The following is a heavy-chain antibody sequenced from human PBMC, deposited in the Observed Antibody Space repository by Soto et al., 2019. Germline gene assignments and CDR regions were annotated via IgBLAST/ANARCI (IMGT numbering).Heavy chain of an antibody. CDR3: ARDGLFGESYYYYVMAF. J-gene: IGHJ6*02. D-gene: IGHD3-10*02. CDR2: IYYSGST. V-gene: IGHV4-59*01. CDR1: GGSISSYY. Sequence: SETLSLTCTVSGGSISSYYWSWIRQPPGKGLEWIGYIYYSGSTNYNPSLKSRVTISVDTSKNQFSLKLSSVTAADTAVYYCARDGLFGESYYYYVMAFWARGTT.